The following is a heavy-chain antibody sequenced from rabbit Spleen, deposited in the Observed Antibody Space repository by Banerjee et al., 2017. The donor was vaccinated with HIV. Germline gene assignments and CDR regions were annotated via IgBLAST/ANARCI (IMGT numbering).Heavy chain of an antibody. CDR1: GFSFSSSYY. CDR2: IYADSRGST. CDR3: ARDLVGVIGWNFYL. Sequence: QSLQESGGGLFQPGGSLALTCTASGFSFSSSYYMCWVRQAPGKGLECIACIYADSRGSTYYASWAKGRFTISKTSSTTVTLRMTSLTAADTATYFCARDLVGVIGWNFYLWGQGTLVTVS. D-gene: IGHD1-1*01. J-gene: IGHJ4*01. V-gene: IGHV1S40*01.